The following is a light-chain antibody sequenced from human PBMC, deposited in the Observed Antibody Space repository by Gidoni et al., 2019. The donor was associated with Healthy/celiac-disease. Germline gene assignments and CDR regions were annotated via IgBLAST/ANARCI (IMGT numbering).Light chain of an antibody. CDR3: QQSYSTPRT. V-gene: IGKV1-39*01. CDR1: QSSSSY. Sequence: DIQMTQSPSSLSASVGDRVTITCRASQSSSSYLNWYQQKPGKAPKLLLYAASSLQSGVPSRCRGSGSGADFTLTSSMLQPEDFATYYYQQSYSTPRTFGQGTKVEIK. J-gene: IGKJ1*01. CDR2: AAS.